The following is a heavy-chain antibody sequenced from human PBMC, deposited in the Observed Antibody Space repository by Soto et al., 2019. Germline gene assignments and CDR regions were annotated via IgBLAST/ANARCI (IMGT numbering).Heavy chain of an antibody. D-gene: IGHD6-13*01. CDR2: IYYSGTT. V-gene: IGHV4-30-4*01. CDR1: GGSISSGDYY. Sequence: SETLSLTCTVSGGSISSGDYYWSWVRQPPGKGLEWIAYIYYSGTTYYNPSLKSRVTMSRDTSKNQFSLKLNSVTAADTAVYYCARERPDGSRLDPWGQGTLVTVSS. J-gene: IGHJ5*02. CDR3: ARERPDGSRLDP.